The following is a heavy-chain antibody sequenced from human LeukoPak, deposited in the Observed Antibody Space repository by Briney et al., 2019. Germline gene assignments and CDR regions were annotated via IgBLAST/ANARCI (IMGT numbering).Heavy chain of an antibody. V-gene: IGHV3-69-1*01. J-gene: IGHJ4*02. CDR1: GFHFSAYD. D-gene: IGHD4-17*01. CDR3: AGYGDYPY. CDR2: FGHSGTI. Sequence: GGSLRLSCAASGFHFSAYDMHWVRQAPGEGLEWVAYFGHSGTIYYADSVRGRFTISRDNAKNSLHLQMNSLRADDTAVYYCAGYGDYPYWGQGTPVTVSS.